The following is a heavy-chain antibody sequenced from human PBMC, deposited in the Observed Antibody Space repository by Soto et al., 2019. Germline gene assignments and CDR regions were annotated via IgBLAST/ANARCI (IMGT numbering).Heavy chain of an antibody. CDR3: ARDTGIAAAGDYYFDY. V-gene: IGHV1-69*08. CDR2: IIPILGIA. D-gene: IGHD6-13*01. Sequence: QVQLVQSGAEVKKPGSSVKVSCKASGGTFSSYTISWVRPAPGQGLEWMGRIIPILGIANYAQKFQGRVTITADKSTSTAYMELSSLRSEDTAVYYCARDTGIAAAGDYYFDYWGQGTLVTVSS. J-gene: IGHJ4*02. CDR1: GGTFSSYT.